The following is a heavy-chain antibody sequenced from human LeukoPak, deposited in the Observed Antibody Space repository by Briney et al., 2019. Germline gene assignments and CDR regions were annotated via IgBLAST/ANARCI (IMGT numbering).Heavy chain of an antibody. V-gene: IGHV1-18*01. CDR2: ISAYNGNT. CDR1: GYTFTSYG. D-gene: IGHD3-22*01. J-gene: IGHJ4*02. CDR3: ARVNHNYYYDSSGYKYYFDY. Sequence: ASVKVSCKASGYTFTSYGISWVRQAPGQGLEWMGWISAYNGNTNYAQKLQGRVTMTTDTSTSTAYMELRSLRSDDTAVYYCARVNHNYYYDSSGYKYYFDYWGQGTLVTVSS.